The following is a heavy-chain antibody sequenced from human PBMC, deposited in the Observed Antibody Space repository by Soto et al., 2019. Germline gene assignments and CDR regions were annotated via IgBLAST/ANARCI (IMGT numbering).Heavy chain of an antibody. J-gene: IGHJ5*02. CDR1: GYIFSNYA. D-gene: IGHD3-10*01. CDR3: ARVVRKFSGSGDNWFDP. CDR2: INPGNGNT. Sequence: QVHLVQSGAEMRKPGASVKISCKASGYIFSNYAIQWVRQSPGQGLEWMAYINPGNGNTKYSQRFQGRLTLTRDTAAYTVSMERSSLTSKDTAMYYCARVVRKFSGSGDNWFDPWGQGTMVTVSA. V-gene: IGHV1-3*01.